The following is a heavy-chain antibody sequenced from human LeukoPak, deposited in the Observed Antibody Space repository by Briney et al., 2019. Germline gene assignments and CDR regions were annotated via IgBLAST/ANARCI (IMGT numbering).Heavy chain of an antibody. J-gene: IGHJ4*02. CDR2: INPEDGET. Sequence: ASVKVSCKVSGYTFTDYYMHWVRQAPGQGLEWMGWINPEDGETIYAEKFQGRVIITADTSTDTAYMELSSLRSEDTAVYYCATLGDCYNLFDYWGQGTLVTVSS. D-gene: IGHD5-24*01. V-gene: IGHV1-69-2*01. CDR1: GYTFTDYY. CDR3: ATLGDCYNLFDY.